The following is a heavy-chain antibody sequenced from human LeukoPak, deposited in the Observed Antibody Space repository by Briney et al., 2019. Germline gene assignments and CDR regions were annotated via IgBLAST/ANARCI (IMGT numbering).Heavy chain of an antibody. CDR3: ARGGGLDV. CDR1: GFTVSSSY. Sequence: QSGGSLRLSCAASGFTVSSSYMSWVRQAPGKGLEWVSVFYSGGKTYYTDSVKGRFTISRDNSKNTLYLQMSNLRAEDTAVYFCARGGGLDVWGQGATVTVSS. D-gene: IGHD3-16*01. J-gene: IGHJ6*02. CDR2: FYSGGKT. V-gene: IGHV3-53*01.